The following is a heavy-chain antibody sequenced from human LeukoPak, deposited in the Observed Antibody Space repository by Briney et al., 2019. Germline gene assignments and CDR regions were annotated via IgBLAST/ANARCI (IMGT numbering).Heavy chain of an antibody. V-gene: IGHV1-18*01. CDR1: GCTFTSYG. CDR3: ARDPSDSSSWIKGYFQH. Sequence: ASVKVSCKASGCTFTSYGISWVRQAPGQGLEWMGWISAYNGNTNYAQKLQGRVTMTTDTSTSTAYMELRSLRSDDTAVYYCARDPSDSSSWIKGYFQHWGQGTLVTVSS. D-gene: IGHD6-13*01. CDR2: ISAYNGNT. J-gene: IGHJ1*01.